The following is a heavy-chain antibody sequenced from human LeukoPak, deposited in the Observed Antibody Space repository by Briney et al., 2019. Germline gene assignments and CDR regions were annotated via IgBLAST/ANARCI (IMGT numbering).Heavy chain of an antibody. J-gene: IGHJ4*02. CDR1: GFTFSSYA. V-gene: IGHV3-23*01. D-gene: IGHD4-17*01. CDR3: AKSYGPLPYYFDY. CDR2: ISGSGGST. Sequence: GGSLRLSCAASGFTFSSYATSWVRQAPGKGLEWVSAISGSGGSTYYADSVKGRFTISRDNSKNTLYLQMNSLRAEDTAVYYCAKSYGPLPYYFDYWGQGTLVTVSS.